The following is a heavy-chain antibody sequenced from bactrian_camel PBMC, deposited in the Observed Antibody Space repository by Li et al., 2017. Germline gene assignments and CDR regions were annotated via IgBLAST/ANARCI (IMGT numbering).Heavy chain of an antibody. CDR1: IYTNC. CDR3: TSSGGGYVPFH. D-gene: IGHD3*01. J-gene: IGHJ4*01. Sequence: VQLVESGGGSVQPGGSLTLSCAASIYTNCLGWFRQAPGNEPEEVAHIYTRDGSTYSTYYADSVKGRFTISRDNAKSTVYLQLNSLKTEDMAMYYCTSSGGGYVPFHWGQGTQVT. CDR2: IYTRDGSTYST. V-gene: IGHV3S31*01.